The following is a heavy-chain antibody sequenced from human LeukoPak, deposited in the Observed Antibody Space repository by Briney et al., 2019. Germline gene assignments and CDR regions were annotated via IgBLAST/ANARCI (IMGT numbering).Heavy chain of an antibody. Sequence: PSETLSLTCTVSGDSISNHNYFWGWIRQPPGKGLEWIGSIHYIGSTYFNLSLKSRVTVSVDTSKNHFSLKLGSVAAADTGVYYCATSVYSCRWHPFFDCWGQGAPVIVSS. J-gene: IGHJ4*02. V-gene: IGHV4-39*02. CDR3: ATSVYSCRWHPFFDC. D-gene: IGHD6-19*01. CDR2: IHYIGST. CDR1: GDSISNHNYF.